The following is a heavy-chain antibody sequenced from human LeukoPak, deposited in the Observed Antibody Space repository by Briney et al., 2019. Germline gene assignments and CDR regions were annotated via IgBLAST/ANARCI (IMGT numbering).Heavy chain of an antibody. Sequence: GGTLRLSCAASGFTFSSYGMHWVRQAPGKGLEWVPVISYARSNKYYADSVKGRFIISRDNSKNALYLQMNSLRAEDTAVYYCAKAGEGYDSSGYYGDYWGQGTLVTVSS. CDR3: AKAGEGYDSSGYYGDY. D-gene: IGHD3-22*01. CDR2: ISYARSNK. V-gene: IGHV3-30*18. CDR1: GFTFSSYG. J-gene: IGHJ4*02.